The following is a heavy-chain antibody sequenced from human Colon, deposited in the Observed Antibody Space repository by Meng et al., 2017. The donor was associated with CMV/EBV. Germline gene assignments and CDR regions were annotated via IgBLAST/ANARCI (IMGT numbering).Heavy chain of an antibody. V-gene: IGHV2-5*02. D-gene: IGHD3-16*01. CDR3: VHSTILRGGRWDYFDY. CDR1: GFSRTTSGGG. CDR2: ADWDDDR. J-gene: IGHJ4*01. Sequence: TLKESGPTLEKPQRARTLTCTFSGFSRTTSGGGAAWIRHPPGNALRWLALADWDDDRRYNPSLRNRLTITKDTSKNQVVLTTTNVDPLYTGTYYCVHSTILRGGRWDYFDYWGHGNLVTVAS.